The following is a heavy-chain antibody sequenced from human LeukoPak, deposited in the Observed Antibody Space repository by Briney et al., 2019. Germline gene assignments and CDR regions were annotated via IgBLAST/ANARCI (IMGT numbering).Heavy chain of an antibody. V-gene: IGHV3-30*03. CDR2: ISYDGSNK. Sequence: GGSLRLSCVASGFTFRSYAMSWVRQAPGKGLEWVAVISYDGSNKYYADSVKGRFTISRDNSKNTLYLQMNSLRAEDTAVYYCARGPSGYHNTGGQGTLVTVSS. J-gene: IGHJ4*02. CDR3: ARGPSGYHNT. D-gene: IGHD5-12*01. CDR1: GFTFRSYA.